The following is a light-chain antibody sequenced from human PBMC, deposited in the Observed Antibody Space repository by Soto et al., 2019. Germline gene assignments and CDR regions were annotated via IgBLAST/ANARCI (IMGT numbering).Light chain of an antibody. V-gene: IGLV2-23*01. Sequence: QSALTQPASESGSPGQSITISCTGTSSDVGSYNLVSWYQQHPGKAPKLMIYEGSKRPSGVSNRFSGSKSGNTASLTISGLQAEDEADYYCCSYAGSSTYVVFGGGTKLTFL. CDR3: CSYAGSSTYVV. CDR1: SSDVGSYNL. J-gene: IGLJ2*01. CDR2: EGS.